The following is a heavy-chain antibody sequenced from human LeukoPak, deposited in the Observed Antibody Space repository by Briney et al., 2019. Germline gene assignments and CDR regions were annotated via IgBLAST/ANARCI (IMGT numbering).Heavy chain of an antibody. D-gene: IGHD2-2*01. J-gene: IGHJ4*02. Sequence: ASVKVSCKVSGYTLTELSMHWVRQAPGKGLEWMGGFDPEDGETICAQKFQGRVTMTEDTSTDTAYMELSSLRSEDTAVYYCATVVVPAAPLDYWGQGTLVTVSS. CDR2: FDPEDGET. CDR3: ATVVVPAAPLDY. CDR1: GYTLTELS. V-gene: IGHV1-24*01.